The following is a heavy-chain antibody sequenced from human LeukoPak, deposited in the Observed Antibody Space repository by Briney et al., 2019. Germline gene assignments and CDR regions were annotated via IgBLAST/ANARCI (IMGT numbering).Heavy chain of an antibody. CDR2: INPNSSGT. CDR3: ARDTVVTVPTYYFDY. CDR1: GYTFTGYY. Sequence: GASVKVSCKASGYTFTGYYMHWVREAPGQGLEWMGWINPNSSGTNYAQKFQGRVTMTRDTSISTAYMELSRLRSDDTAVYYCARDTVVTVPTYYFDYWGQGTLVTVSS. V-gene: IGHV1-2*02. J-gene: IGHJ4*02. D-gene: IGHD2-15*01.